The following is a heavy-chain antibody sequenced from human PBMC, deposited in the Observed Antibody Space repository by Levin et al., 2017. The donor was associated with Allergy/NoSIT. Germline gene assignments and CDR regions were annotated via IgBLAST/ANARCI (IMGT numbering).Heavy chain of an antibody. CDR2: ISWDSGSI. Sequence: PGGSLRLSCAASGFTFDDYAMYWVRQAPGKGLEWVSGISWDSGSIGYADSVKGRFTISRDNAKNSLYLQMNSLKPEDTALYYCAKGVAGGGYPHLDYWGQGTLVTVSS. CDR3: AKGVAGGGYPHLDY. J-gene: IGHJ4*02. D-gene: IGHD3-22*01. CDR1: GFTFDDYA. V-gene: IGHV3-9*01.